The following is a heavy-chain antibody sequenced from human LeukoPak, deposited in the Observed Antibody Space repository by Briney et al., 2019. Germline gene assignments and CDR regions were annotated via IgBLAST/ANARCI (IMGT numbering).Heavy chain of an antibody. J-gene: IGHJ6*02. V-gene: IGHV1-18*01. CDR3: AREGNCSGGSCYYYYYGMDV. CDR1: GYTFTSYG. CDR2: ISAYNGNT. Sequence: ASVKVSCKASGYTFTSYGISWVRQAPGQGLERMGWISAYNGNTNYAQKLQGRVTMTTDTSTSTAYMELRSLRSDDTAVYYCAREGNCSGGSCYYYYYGMDVWGQGTTVTVSS. D-gene: IGHD2-15*01.